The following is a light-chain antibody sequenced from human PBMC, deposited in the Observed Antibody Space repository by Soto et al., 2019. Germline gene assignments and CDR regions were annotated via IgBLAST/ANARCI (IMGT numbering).Light chain of an antibody. Sequence: DIQMTQSPSALSASVGGRFTITFLASQSISSWLAWYQQKPGKAPKLLVYDASTLQSGVASRFSGSGSGTEFTLIISGLQPDDSATYYCQQYTNTNNPWMFGQGTKVDIK. CDR1: QSISSW. CDR2: DAS. CDR3: QQYTNTNNPWM. V-gene: IGKV1-5*01. J-gene: IGKJ1*01.